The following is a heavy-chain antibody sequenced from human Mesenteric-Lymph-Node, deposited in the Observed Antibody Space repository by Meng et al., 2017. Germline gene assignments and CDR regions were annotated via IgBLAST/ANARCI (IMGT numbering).Heavy chain of an antibody. V-gene: IGHV1-18*01. CDR1: GGTFSSYA. CDR2: ISAYNGNT. Sequence: ASVKVSCKASGGTFSSYAISWVRQAPGQGLEWMGWISAYNGNTNYAQKLQGRVTMTTDTSTSTAYMELRSLRSDDTAVYYCARGLYYYYGMDVWGQGTTVTVSS. CDR3: ARGLYYYYGMDV. J-gene: IGHJ6*02.